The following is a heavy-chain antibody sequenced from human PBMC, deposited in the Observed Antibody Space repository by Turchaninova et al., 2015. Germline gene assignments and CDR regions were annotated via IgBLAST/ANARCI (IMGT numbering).Heavy chain of an antibody. V-gene: IGHV4-39*01. D-gene: IGHD3-16*01. CDR3: AIVDCDHIWGSSIDH. CDR2: MYNSGRA. J-gene: IGHJ4*02. CDR1: GDSISSTSYS. Sequence: QLQLQESGPGLVKPSETLSLTCIVSGDSISSTSYSWGWIRQPPGQGLEWMGSMYNSGRADSNPSLKRRGTISADTSKNQFSLKLSFLTAADTAVYYWAIVDCDHIWGSSIDHWGQGTLVTVAS.